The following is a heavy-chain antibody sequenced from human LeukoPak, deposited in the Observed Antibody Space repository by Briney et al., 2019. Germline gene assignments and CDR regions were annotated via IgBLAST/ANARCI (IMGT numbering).Heavy chain of an antibody. CDR1: GFTVSNYY. D-gene: IGHD4-17*01. V-gene: IGHV3-53*01. CDR3: ARGTSVTPDY. CDR2: IFSDGSS. J-gene: IGHJ4*02. Sequence: GGSLRLSCAASGFTVSNYYMSWVRQAPGKGLVRVSVIFSDGSSYYADSVKGRFTISRDRSKNTLYLQMNSLRAEDTAVYYCARGTSVTPDYWGQGTLVTVSS.